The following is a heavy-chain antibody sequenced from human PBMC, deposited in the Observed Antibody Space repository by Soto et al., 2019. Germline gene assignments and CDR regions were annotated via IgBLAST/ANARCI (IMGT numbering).Heavy chain of an antibody. CDR2: ISGSGGST. CDR3: AKDESQREYDFWSGYLVRNDAFDI. V-gene: IGHV3-23*01. CDR1: GFTFSSYA. Sequence: GGSLRLSCAASGFTFSSYAMSWVRQAPGKGLEWVSAISGSGGSTYYADSVKGRFTISRDNSKNTLYLQMNSLRAEDTAVYYCAKDESQREYDFWSGYLVRNDAFDIWGQGTMVTVSS. J-gene: IGHJ3*02. D-gene: IGHD3-3*01.